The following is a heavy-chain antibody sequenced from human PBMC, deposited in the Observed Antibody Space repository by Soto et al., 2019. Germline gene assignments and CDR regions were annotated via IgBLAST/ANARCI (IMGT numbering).Heavy chain of an antibody. CDR3: VKGGWLDD. CDR2: ITSSGGPT. CDR1: GFPFSTYE. V-gene: IGHV3-23*01. J-gene: IGHJ5*02. Sequence: EVQLLESGGGLIQPGGSLRLSCAASGFPFSTYEMTWARQSPGKGLEWVAFITSSGGPTYYADSVRGRFTISRDNSKNTLYLQMDSRGVEDTARYYCVKGGWLDDWGQGTLVTVSS.